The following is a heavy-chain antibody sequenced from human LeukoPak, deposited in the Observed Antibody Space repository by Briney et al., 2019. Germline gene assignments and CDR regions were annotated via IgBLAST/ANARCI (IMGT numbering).Heavy chain of an antibody. CDR3: ARGGGYCSGGSCYTFDY. J-gene: IGHJ4*02. D-gene: IGHD2-15*01. CDR1: GYTFTSYD. CDR2: MNPNSGNT. V-gene: IGHV1-8*01. Sequence: ASVKVSCKASGYTFTSYDINWVRQATGQGLEWMGWMNPNSGNTGYAQKFQGRVTMTRNTSISTAYMELSSLRSEDTAVYYCARGGGYCSGGSCYTFDYWGQGPLVTVSS.